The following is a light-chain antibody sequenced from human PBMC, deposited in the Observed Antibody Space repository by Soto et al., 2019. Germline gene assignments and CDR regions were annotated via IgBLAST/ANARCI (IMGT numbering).Light chain of an antibody. J-gene: IGKJ4*01. CDR2: AAS. CDR3: QQRFSDPTLS. V-gene: IGKV1-39*01. CDR1: QSVTTY. Sequence: DIQLTQSPSSLSASVGDRVTITCQASQSVTTYLNWYQQKPGKAPQLLISAASSLRDGVPSRFSGGGSGTVFTLTINSLPPEDFATYYCQQRFSDPTLSFGGGTRVEVK.